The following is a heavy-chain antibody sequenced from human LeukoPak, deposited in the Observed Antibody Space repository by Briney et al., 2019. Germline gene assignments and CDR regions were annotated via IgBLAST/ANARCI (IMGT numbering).Heavy chain of an antibody. V-gene: IGHV3-66*01. CDR2: ISNDGDT. D-gene: IGHD3-10*01. CDR1: GFTVSSNY. CDR3: ARVGGITLALAPSPFPDYNYYYMDV. J-gene: IGHJ6*03. Sequence: PGGSLRLSCAASGFTVSSNYMSWVRQGPGKGLQCVSVISNDGDTYYADSVKGRFTISRDNAKKSLYLQMNSLRAEDTAVYYCARVGGITLALAPSPFPDYNYYYMDVWGKGTTVTVSS.